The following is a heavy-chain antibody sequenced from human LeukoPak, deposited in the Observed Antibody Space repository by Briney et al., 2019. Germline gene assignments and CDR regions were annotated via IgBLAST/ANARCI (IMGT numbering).Heavy chain of an antibody. D-gene: IGHD6-6*01. CDR2: IYYGGST. Sequence: PSETLSLNCTVSGGSVSRNSDYWGWIRQPPGKGLEWIGSIYYGGSTYYNPSLKSRVTISVDRSKNQFSLKLSSVTAADTAVYYCARGSSSGWFDPWGQGTLVTVSS. J-gene: IGHJ5*02. CDR3: ARGSSSGWFDP. V-gene: IGHV4-39*07. CDR1: GGSVSRNSDY.